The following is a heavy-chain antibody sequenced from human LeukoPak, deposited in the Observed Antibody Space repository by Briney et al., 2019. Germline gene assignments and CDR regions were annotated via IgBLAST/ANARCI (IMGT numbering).Heavy chain of an antibody. V-gene: IGHV4-59*01. CDR1: TDATNTYY. Sequence: SETLSLTRSVSTDATNTYYWTWIRQSPGKGLEWIGHIYQSGSTDYNPTFKSRVTISIDMSQKEFSLKLTAVTVADTAMYYCVRLRWELLAPYFDHWGQGAFVIVSS. J-gene: IGHJ4*02. CDR3: VRLRWELLAPYFDH. CDR2: IYQSGST. D-gene: IGHD1-7*01.